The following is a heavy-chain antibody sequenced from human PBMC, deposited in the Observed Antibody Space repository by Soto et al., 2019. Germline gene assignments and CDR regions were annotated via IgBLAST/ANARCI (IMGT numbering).Heavy chain of an antibody. D-gene: IGHD5-12*01. V-gene: IGHV3-30*18. CDR1: GFTFSSYG. Sequence: QVQLVESGGGVVQPGRSLRLSCAASGFTFSSYGMHWVRQAPGKGLEWVAVISYDGSNKYYADSVKGRFTISRDNSKHTLYLKMNSIRAEDKAVYYCAKGQCGYDSQFDYWGQGTMVTVSS. CDR2: ISYDGSNK. J-gene: IGHJ4*02. CDR3: AKGQCGYDSQFDY.